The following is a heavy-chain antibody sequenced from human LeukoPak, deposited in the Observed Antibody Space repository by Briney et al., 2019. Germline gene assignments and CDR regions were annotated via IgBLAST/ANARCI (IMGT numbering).Heavy chain of an antibody. CDR1: GGSISSYY. CDR2: MHYSGST. V-gene: IGHV4-59*06. Sequence: PSETLSLTCTVSGGSISSYYWSWIRQPPGKGLEWIGYMHYSGSTYYNSSLKSRITISIETSKSQFSLKLSSVTAADTAVYYCARYDSGSSKGVFDYWDQGALVTVSS. D-gene: IGHD1-26*01. J-gene: IGHJ4*02. CDR3: ARYDSGSSKGVFDY.